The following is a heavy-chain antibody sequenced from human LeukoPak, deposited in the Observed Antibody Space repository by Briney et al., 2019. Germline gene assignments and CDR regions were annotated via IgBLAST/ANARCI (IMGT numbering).Heavy chain of an antibody. V-gene: IGHV3-23*01. D-gene: IGHD3-22*01. J-gene: IGHJ4*02. Sequence: PGGSLRLSCAASGFTFSSYAMSWVRQAPGKGLEWVSAISGSGGSTYYADSVKGRFTISRDNSKNTLYLQMNSLRSEDTAVYYCARDPINDYYDSSGYYLDWGQGTLVTVSS. CDR2: ISGSGGST. CDR1: GFTFSSYA. CDR3: ARDPINDYYDSSGYYLD.